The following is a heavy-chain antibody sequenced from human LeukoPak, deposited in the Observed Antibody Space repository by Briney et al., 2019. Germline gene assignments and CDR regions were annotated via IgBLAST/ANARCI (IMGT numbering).Heavy chain of an antibody. V-gene: IGHV3-15*01. J-gene: IGHJ4*02. CDR1: GLTLSNAW. CDR2: IKSKTDGGIK. CDR3: ATGRSGYFDS. Sequence: GGSLRLSCAASGLTLSNAWMTWVRQAPGKGLEWVARIKSKTDGGIKDYAAPVKGTFTISRDDSENTVYLQMNSLKIEDTAVYYCATGRSGYFDSWGLGTLVFVSS.